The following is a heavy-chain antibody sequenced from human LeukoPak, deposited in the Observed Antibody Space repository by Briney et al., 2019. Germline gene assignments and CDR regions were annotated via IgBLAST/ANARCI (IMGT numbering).Heavy chain of an antibody. D-gene: IGHD3-9*01. CDR3: ARARYVNSFYAFDI. CDR1: GGSISSYY. CDR2: LSKSGNT. J-gene: IGHJ3*02. V-gene: IGHV4-59*01. Sequence: SETLSLPRTVPGGSISSYYWSWIRLPPGKGLQWVGYLSKSGNTNYSPSLKSRVTIFGDTSKNQFFLKLSSVTAADTAVYYCARARYVNSFYAFDIWGQGTLVTVSS.